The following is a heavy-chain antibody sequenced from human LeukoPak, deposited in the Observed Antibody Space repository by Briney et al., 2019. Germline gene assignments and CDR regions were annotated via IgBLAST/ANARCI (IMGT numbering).Heavy chain of an antibody. J-gene: IGHJ3*02. Sequence: ASVKVSCKASGYTLTGYYMHWVRQAPGQGLEWMGWISAYNGNTNYAQKLQGRVTMTTDTSTSTAYMELRSLRSDDTAVYYCARDCMTSDAFDIWGQGTMVTVSS. CDR2: ISAYNGNT. CDR1: GYTLTGYY. V-gene: IGHV1-18*04. CDR3: ARDCMTSDAFDI. D-gene: IGHD2-8*01.